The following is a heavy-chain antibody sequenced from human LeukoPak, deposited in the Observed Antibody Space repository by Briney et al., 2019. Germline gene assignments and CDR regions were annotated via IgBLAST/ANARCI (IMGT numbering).Heavy chain of an antibody. CDR2: IKQDGSEQ. CDR1: GFTFSSYW. J-gene: IGHJ3*02. V-gene: IGHV3-7*01. Sequence: GGSLRLSCAASGFTFSSYWMTWVRQAPGKGLEWVANIKQDGSEQDYVDSVKGRFTISRDNAKNSLYLQMNSLRAEDTAVYYCARGGYWILDAFDIWGQGTMVTVSS. D-gene: IGHD3-22*01. CDR3: ARGGYWILDAFDI.